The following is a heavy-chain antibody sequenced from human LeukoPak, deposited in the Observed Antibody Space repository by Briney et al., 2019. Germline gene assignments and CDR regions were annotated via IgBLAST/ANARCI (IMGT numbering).Heavy chain of an antibody. D-gene: IGHD1-14*01. Sequence: ASVKVSCKASGYSFNGYQMYWVRQAPGQGLEWMGWMDPNSGGTSYAQNFQDRVTMTRDTSISTAYMELSRLGSDDTAVYYCARRSSGTGPFDYWGQGTLVTVSS. CDR2: MDPNSGGT. CDR1: GYSFNGYQ. J-gene: IGHJ4*02. CDR3: ARRSSGTGPFDY. V-gene: IGHV1-2*02.